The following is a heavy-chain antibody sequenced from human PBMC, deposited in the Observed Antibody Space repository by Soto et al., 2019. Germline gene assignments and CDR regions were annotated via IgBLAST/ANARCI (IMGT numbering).Heavy chain of an antibody. Sequence: PGGSLRLSCAASGFTFSSYGMHWVRQAPGKGLEWVAVISYDGSNKYYADSVKGRFTISRDNSKNTLYLQMNSLRAEDTAVYYCAKPTYYYDSSGSRRGGYGAFDIWGQGTMVTVSS. CDR2: ISYDGSNK. CDR1: GFTFSSYG. D-gene: IGHD3-22*01. CDR3: AKPTYYYDSSGSRRGGYGAFDI. V-gene: IGHV3-30*18. J-gene: IGHJ3*02.